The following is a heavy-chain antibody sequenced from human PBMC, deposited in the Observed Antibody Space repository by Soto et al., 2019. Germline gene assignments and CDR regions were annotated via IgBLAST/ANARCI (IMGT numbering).Heavy chain of an antibody. Sequence: QLQLQESGPGLVKPSETLSLTCTVSGGSISNVNYYWGWLRQPPGQGLDWISTFFYTGTTYYNPSLKSRVFISVDTSKNQFSLWLSSVTAADTAVYYCARGDYYSFDYWGPGTLVTVSS. D-gene: IGHD3-22*01. CDR3: ARGDYYSFDY. V-gene: IGHV4-39*01. J-gene: IGHJ4*02. CDR2: FFYTGTT. CDR1: GGSISNVNYY.